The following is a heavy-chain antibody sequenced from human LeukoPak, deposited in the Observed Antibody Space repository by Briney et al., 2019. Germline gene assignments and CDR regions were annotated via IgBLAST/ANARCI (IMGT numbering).Heavy chain of an antibody. D-gene: IGHD4-23*01. Sequence: GGSLRLSCAASGFTFDDYTMHWVRQAPGKGLEWVSLISWDGDSTYYADSVKGRFTISRDNSKNSLYLQMNSLRTEDTALYYCAKKGSGGSSGGAYFDYWGQGTLVTVSS. V-gene: IGHV3-43*01. CDR3: AKKGSGGSSGGAYFDY. CDR1: GFTFDDYT. CDR2: ISWDGDST. J-gene: IGHJ4*02.